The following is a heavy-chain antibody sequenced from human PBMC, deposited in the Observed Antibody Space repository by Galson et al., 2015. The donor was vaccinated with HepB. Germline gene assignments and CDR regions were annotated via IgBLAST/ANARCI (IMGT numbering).Heavy chain of an antibody. Sequence: SLRLSCAASGFSFSAHTMTWVRQAPGKGLEWVSSISSFNNYIYYADSVKGRFTISRDNAKNSLYLQIKSLRDEDTAVYYCARVALSDYGDHTHFDHWGQGTLVIVSS. V-gene: IGHV3-21*01. J-gene: IGHJ4*02. D-gene: IGHD4-17*01. CDR1: GFSFSAHT. CDR2: ISSFNNYI. CDR3: ARVALSDYGDHTHFDH.